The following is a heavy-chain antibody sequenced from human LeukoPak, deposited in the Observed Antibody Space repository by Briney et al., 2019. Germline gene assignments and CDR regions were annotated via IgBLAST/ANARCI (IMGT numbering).Heavy chain of an antibody. CDR3: AKDHSSAWDYFYYGMNV. J-gene: IGHJ6*02. CDR1: GFTFSHFW. Sequence: GGSLRLSCAASGFTFSHFWMSWVRQAPGKGLEWVAYIKKTGSETYYVDSVKGRFTITRDNTRNSLFLQMNSLRGEDTAVYYCAKDHSSAWDYFYYGMNVWGQGTTVTVSS. CDR2: IKKTGSET. D-gene: IGHD6-19*01. V-gene: IGHV3-7*03.